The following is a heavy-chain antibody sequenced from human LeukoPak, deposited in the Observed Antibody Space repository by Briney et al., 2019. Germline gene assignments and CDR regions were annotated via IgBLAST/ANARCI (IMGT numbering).Heavy chain of an antibody. Sequence: SETQPLTCTVSGGSISGYYWTWIRQLPGKGLEWIGYIYNSGITNYNPSLKSRVTVSVDTSKNQFSLRLTSVTAADTAVYYCARQGYSSGWHKGFDYWGQGTLVTVSS. J-gene: IGHJ4*02. CDR3: ARQGYSSGWHKGFDY. CDR2: IYNSGIT. D-gene: IGHD6-19*01. CDR1: GGSISGYY. V-gene: IGHV4-59*08.